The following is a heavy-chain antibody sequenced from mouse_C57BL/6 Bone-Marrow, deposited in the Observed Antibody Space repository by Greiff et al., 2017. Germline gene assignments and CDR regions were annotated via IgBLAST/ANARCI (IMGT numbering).Heavy chain of an antibody. CDR2: IYPRDGST. D-gene: IGHD1-1*01. V-gene: IGHV1-85*01. Sequence: VQLKESGPELVKPGASVKLSCKASGYTFTSYDINWVKQRPGQGLEWIGWIYPRDGSTKYNEKFKGKATLTVDTSSSTAYMEHHSLTSEDSAVYFGARLEFDGSSGDWYFDVWGTGTTVTVAS. J-gene: IGHJ1*03. CDR3: ARLEFDGSSGDWYFDV. CDR1: GYTFTSYD.